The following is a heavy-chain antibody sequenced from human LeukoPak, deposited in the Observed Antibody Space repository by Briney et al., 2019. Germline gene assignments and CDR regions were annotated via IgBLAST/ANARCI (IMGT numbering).Heavy chain of an antibody. CDR1: GGSISSYY. CDR3: AGHTYTGLGDY. V-gene: IGHV4-59*01. J-gene: IGHJ4*02. D-gene: IGHD6-19*01. CDR2: IYYSGST. Sequence: SGTLSLTCPGSGGSISSYYWGWVRQPPGKGLEWIGYIYYSGSTNYNPSLKSRVTISVDTSKNQFSLKLSSVTAADTAVYYCAGHTYTGLGDYWGQGTLVTVSS.